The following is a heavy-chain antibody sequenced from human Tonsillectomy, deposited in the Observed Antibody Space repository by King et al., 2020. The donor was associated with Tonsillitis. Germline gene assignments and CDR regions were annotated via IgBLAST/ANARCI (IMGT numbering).Heavy chain of an antibody. V-gene: IGHV1-46*03. D-gene: IGHD5-18*01. CDR3: ARGPEMDTARDY. Sequence: VQLVESGAEVKKPGASVKVSCKASGYTFTSYYMHWVRQAPGQGLEWMGIINPSGGSTNYAQKFQGRVTRTRDTSTSTVYMELSSLRSEDTAVYSCARGPEMDTARDYWGQGTLVTVSA. CDR2: INPSGGST. CDR1: GYTFTSYY. J-gene: IGHJ4*02.